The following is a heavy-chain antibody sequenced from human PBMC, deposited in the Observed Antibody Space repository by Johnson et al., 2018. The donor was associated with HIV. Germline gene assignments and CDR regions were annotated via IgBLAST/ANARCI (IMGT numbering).Heavy chain of an antibody. J-gene: IGHJ3*01. CDR3: AREDTPFGSPHDGDPFDV. Sequence: VQLVESGGGLVQPGGSLRLSCAASGFTFSSYDMHWVRQATGKGLEWVSAIGTAGDTYYPGSVKGRFTITRKNTKNSLYLQMNSLRAEDTAVYFCAREDTPFGSPHDGDPFDVWGQGTMVTVSS. V-gene: IGHV3-13*01. CDR1: GFTFSSYD. CDR2: IGTAGDT. D-gene: IGHD3-16*01.